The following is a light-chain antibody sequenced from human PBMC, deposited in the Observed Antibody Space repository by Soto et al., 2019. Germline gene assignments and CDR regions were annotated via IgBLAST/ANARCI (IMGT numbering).Light chain of an antibody. CDR2: NND. CDR3: CSYTSSSLYV. Sequence: QSVLTQPPSASGTPGQRVTISCSGSSSNIGSNFVYWYQQRPGTAPRLLIYNNDQRPSGVPDRFSGSKSGTSASLAISGLRSEDEADYYCCSYTSSSLYVFGTGTKLTVL. J-gene: IGLJ1*01. V-gene: IGLV1-47*02. CDR1: SSNIGSNF.